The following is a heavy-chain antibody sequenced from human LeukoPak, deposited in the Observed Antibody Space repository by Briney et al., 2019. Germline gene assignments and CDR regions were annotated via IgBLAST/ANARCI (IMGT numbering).Heavy chain of an antibody. CDR3: ARSHLPFNYYDSSGYPDY. Sequence: ASVKVSCKAPGYTFTSYYMHWVRQAPGQGPEWMGIINPSGGSTSYAQKFQGRVTMTRDTSTSTVYMELNSLRSEDTAVYYCARSHLPFNYYDSSGYPDYWGQGTLVTVSS. V-gene: IGHV1-46*01. J-gene: IGHJ4*02. CDR2: INPSGGST. D-gene: IGHD3-22*01. CDR1: GYTFTSYY.